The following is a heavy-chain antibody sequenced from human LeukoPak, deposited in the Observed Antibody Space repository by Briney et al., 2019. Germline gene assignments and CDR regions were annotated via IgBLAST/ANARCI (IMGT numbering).Heavy chain of an antibody. D-gene: IGHD6-13*01. CDR2: IYTSGST. CDR3: ARDGGYSSSWYGAYYYYMDV. CDR1: GGSISSYY. Sequence: PSETLSLTCTVSGGSISSYYWSWIRQPAGKGLEWIGRIYTSGSTNYNPSLKSRVTISVDTSKNQFSLKLSSVTAADTAVYYCARDGGYSSSWYGAYYYYMDVWGKGTTVTISS. V-gene: IGHV4-4*07. J-gene: IGHJ6*03.